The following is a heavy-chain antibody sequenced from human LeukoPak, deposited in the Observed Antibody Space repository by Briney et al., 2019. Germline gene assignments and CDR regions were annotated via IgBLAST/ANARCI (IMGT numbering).Heavy chain of an antibody. Sequence: GESLKISCKGSGYSFTSYWIGWVRQMPGKGLEWMGIIYPGDSDTRYSPSFQGQVTISADRSISTAYLQWSSLKASDTAMYYCATLPPSSYDILTGYAFDIWGQGTMVTVPS. D-gene: IGHD3-9*01. J-gene: IGHJ3*02. V-gene: IGHV5-51*01. CDR1: GYSFTSYW. CDR3: ATLPPSSYDILTGYAFDI. CDR2: IYPGDSDT.